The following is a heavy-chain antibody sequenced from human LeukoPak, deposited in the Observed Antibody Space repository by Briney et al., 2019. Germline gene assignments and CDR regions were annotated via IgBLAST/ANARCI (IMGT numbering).Heavy chain of an antibody. V-gene: IGHV4-34*01. CDR2: MIHSESS. CDR3: ARGNIVATILGGLHGTTAFDF. CDR1: GGAFSGYY. D-gene: IGHD5-12*01. Sequence: PSQTLSLTCGFSGGAFSGYYCSWIRQAAGKGLEGIGEMIHSESSNYNPSLRSPGTISGDTSKNQFSIKLNSLTAADTAVYYRARGNIVATILGGLHGTTAFDFWGQGILVSVSS. J-gene: IGHJ4*02.